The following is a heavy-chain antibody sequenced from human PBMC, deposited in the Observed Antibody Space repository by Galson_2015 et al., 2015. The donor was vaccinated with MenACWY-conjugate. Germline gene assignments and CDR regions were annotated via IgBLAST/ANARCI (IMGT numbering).Heavy chain of an antibody. V-gene: IGHV3-23*01. J-gene: IGHJ6*03. CDR1: GFTFRQYA. CDR2: ISDSGAAT. Sequence: SLRLSCAVSGFTFRQYAMSCVRQAPGTGLEWVAIISDSGAATHYIDSVKGRFTISRDNSKNTLHLQMSRLRAEDTALYYCAKDVYMDVWGKGTTVSVSS. CDR3: AKDVYMDV.